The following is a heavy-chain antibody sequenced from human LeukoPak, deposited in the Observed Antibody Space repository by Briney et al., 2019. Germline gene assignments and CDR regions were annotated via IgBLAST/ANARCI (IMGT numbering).Heavy chain of an antibody. CDR1: GFTFDDYA. CDR2: ISWNSGSI. D-gene: IGHD1-26*01. CDR3: AKGEESGSYFDAFDL. Sequence: PGGSLRLSCAASGFTFDDYAMHWVRQAPGKGLEWVSGISWNSGSIGYADSVKGRFTISRDNAKNSLYLQMNSLRAEDMALYYCAKGEESGSYFDAFDLWGQGTMVTVSS. J-gene: IGHJ3*01. V-gene: IGHV3-9*03.